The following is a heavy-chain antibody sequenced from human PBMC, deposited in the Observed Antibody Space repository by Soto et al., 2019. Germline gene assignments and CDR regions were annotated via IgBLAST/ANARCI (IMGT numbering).Heavy chain of an antibody. V-gene: IGHV4-4*02. CDR2: IHSSGST. J-gene: IGHJ5*02. D-gene: IGHD6-13*01. CDR1: GLTFSNAW. Sequence: GSLRLSCAASGLTFSNAWMNWIRQSPGKGLEWIGHIHSSGSTNYNPSLKSRVTMSVDTSKNQFSLRLMSLTAADTAVYYCARDQGVAAAGITWFDPWGQGSLVTVSS. CDR3: ARDQGVAAAGITWFDP.